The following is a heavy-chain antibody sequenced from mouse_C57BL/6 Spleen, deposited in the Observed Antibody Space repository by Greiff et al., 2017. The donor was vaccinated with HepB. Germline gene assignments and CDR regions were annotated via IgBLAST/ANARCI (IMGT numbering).Heavy chain of an antibody. J-gene: IGHJ4*01. CDR3: RYYGRGVNYYAMDD. Sequence: VQLQQSGAELVRPGASVKLSCTASGFNIKDYYIHWVKQRPEQGLEWIGWIDPEDGDTDYAPKFQGKATMTADTSSNTAYLQLSSLTSEDTAVYYCRYYGRGVNYYAMDDWDQGTSVTVYS. V-gene: IGHV14-1*01. CDR2: IDPEDGDT. D-gene: IGHD1-1*01. CDR1: GFNIKDYY.